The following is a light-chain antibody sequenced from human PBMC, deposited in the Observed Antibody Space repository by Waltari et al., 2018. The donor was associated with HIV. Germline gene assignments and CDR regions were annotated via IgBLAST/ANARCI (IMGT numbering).Light chain of an antibody. J-gene: IGLJ3*02. V-gene: IGLV7-43*01. Sequence: QTLVTQEPSLTVSPGGTVPLTCASSTGAVTSDYSANWFQQKPGQAPRPLIYDIDHKHSWTPARFSGSLLGGKAALTLSAVQPEDEAEYYCLLYYGGAWVFGGGTKLTVL. CDR2: DID. CDR3: LLYYGGAWV. CDR1: TGAVTSDYS.